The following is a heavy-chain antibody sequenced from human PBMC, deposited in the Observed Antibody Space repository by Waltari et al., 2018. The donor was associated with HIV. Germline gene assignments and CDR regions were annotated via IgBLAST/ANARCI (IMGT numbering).Heavy chain of an antibody. Sequence: QVQLVQSGAEVKKPGASVKVSCKAYGYTFTTHDINWVRQASGQGLAWMGWMNTHSGNTGYAQNFQGRVTMTRNTSITTAYMDLSSLRSDDTAVYYCARGFRNSSGWSYRWFDPWGQGTLVTVSS. CDR2: MNTHSGNT. V-gene: IGHV1-8*01. CDR3: ARGFRNSSGWSYRWFDP. J-gene: IGHJ5*02. CDR1: GYTFTTHD. D-gene: IGHD6-19*01.